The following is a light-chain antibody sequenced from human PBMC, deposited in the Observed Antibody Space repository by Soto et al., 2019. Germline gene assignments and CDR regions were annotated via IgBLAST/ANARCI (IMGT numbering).Light chain of an antibody. V-gene: IGLV2-14*01. J-gene: IGLJ2*01. CDR3: SSYTSSSTV. CDR1: SSDVGGYNY. CDR2: DVS. Sequence: QSVLTQPASVSGSPGQSITISCTGTSSDVGGYNYVSWYQQHPGKAPKLMIYDVSNRPSGVSNRFSGSKSGNTASLTISGLKAEDEADYDCSSYTSSSTVFGGGTKLTVL.